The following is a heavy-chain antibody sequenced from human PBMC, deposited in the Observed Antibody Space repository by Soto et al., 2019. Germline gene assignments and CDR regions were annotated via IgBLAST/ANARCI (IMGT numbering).Heavy chain of an antibody. Sequence: VASVKVSCKGSGYTLTELSMHWVRQAPGKGLEWMGGFDPEDGETIYAQKFQGRVTMTEDTSTDTAYMELSSLRSEDTAVYYCATKGRWYVGYYYYGMDVWGQGTAVTVSS. V-gene: IGHV1-24*01. CDR2: FDPEDGET. CDR3: ATKGRWYVGYYYYGMDV. J-gene: IGHJ6*02. D-gene: IGHD6-13*01. CDR1: GYTLTELS.